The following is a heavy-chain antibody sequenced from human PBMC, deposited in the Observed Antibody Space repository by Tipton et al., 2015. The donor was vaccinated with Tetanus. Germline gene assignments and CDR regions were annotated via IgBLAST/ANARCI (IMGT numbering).Heavy chain of an antibody. CDR3: ARGGNEYGDPPDY. V-gene: IGHV4-30-2*01. D-gene: IGHD4-17*01. J-gene: IGHJ4*02. Sequence: TLSLTCDVSGGSVSSGGFSWNWIRQPPGKGLEWIGYSYASGSNYYNPSLKSRLTISVHGSKNQFSLKLNSVTAADTAVYYCARGGNEYGDPPDYWGRGTLVTVSS. CDR2: SYASGSN. CDR1: GGSVSSGGFS.